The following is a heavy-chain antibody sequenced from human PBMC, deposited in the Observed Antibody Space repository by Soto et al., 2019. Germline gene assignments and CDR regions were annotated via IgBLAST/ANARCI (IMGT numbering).Heavy chain of an antibody. J-gene: IGHJ4*02. V-gene: IGHV4-39*01. CDR3: ERHLDYDDRSSYFDF. CDR1: GGSISSSSSY. D-gene: IGHD3-22*01. Sequence: ESLSSTCPVSGGSISSSSSYWGWIRQPPGKGLEWIATVYYSGSTYYNPSLKSRVTISVDTSTNQFSLWLNSVTAADTAVYYCERHLDYDDRSSYFDFWGQGTLVTVYS. CDR2: VYYSGST.